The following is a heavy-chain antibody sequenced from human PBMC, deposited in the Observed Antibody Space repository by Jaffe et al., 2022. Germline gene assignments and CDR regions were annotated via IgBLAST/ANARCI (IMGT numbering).Heavy chain of an antibody. D-gene: IGHD6-13*01. V-gene: IGHV3-30*02. J-gene: IGHJ1*01. Sequence: QVQLVESGGGVVQPGGSLRLSCAASGFTFSSYGMHWVRQAPGKGLEWVAFIRYDGSNKYYADSVKGRFTISRDNSKNTLYLQMNSLRAEDTAVYYCAKSGYSSSWYISAEYFQHWGQGTLVTVSS. CDR3: AKSGYSSSWYISAEYFQH. CDR1: GFTFSSYG. CDR2: IRYDGSNK.